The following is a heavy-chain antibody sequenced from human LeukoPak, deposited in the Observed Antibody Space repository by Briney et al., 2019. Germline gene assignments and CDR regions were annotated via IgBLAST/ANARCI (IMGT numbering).Heavy chain of an antibody. CDR1: GFTVSSNY. D-gene: IGHD3-22*01. CDR3: AKDSSGYYPTLSDY. V-gene: IGHV3-23*01. Sequence: GGSLRLSCAASGFTVSSNYMTWVRQAPGKGLEWVSAISGSGDSTYYADSVKGRFTISRDNSKNTLYLQMNSLRVEDTALYYCAKDSSGYYPTLSDYWGQGTLVTVSS. CDR2: ISGSGDST. J-gene: IGHJ4*02.